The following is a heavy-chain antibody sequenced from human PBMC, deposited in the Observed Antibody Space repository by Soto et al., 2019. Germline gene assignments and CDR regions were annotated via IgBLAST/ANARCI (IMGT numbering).Heavy chain of an antibody. CDR2: IYYSGST. J-gene: IGHJ6*02. V-gene: IGHV4-31*03. Sequence: SETLFLTCTVSGGSVSSSGYYWTWMRQHPGKGLEWIGYIYYSGSTQYNSSLKSRVSISIDTSKNQFSLKLSSVTAADTAVYYCARAGGLDVWGQGTTVTVSS. D-gene: IGHD1-1*01. CDR1: GGSVSSSGYY. CDR3: ARAGGLDV.